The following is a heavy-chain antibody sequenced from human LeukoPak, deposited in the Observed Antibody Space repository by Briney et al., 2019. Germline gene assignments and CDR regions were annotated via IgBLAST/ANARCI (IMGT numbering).Heavy chain of an antibody. Sequence: SGPTLVNPTQTLTLTCTFSGFSLSTSGVGVGWIRQPPGKALEWLALIDWNGDKRYSPPLKSRLTITKDTSKNQVVLKMSNMGPVDTATYYCAHRRGSGYYYPAGNYFDYWGQGTLVTVSS. J-gene: IGHJ4*02. D-gene: IGHD3-22*01. V-gene: IGHV2-5*01. CDR1: GFSLSTSGVG. CDR3: AHRRGSGYYYPAGNYFDY. CDR2: IDWNGDK.